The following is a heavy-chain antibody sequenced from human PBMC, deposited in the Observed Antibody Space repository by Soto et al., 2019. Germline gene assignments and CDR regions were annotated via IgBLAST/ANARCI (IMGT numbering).Heavy chain of an antibody. J-gene: IGHJ4*02. Sequence: SVKVSCKASGGTFSSYAISWVRQAPGQGLEWMGGIIPIFGTANYAQKFRGRVTITADESTSTAYMELSSLRSEDTAVYYCARTPDYYYDSSGYPYYFDYWGQGTLVTVSS. CDR3: ARTPDYYYDSSGYPYYFDY. D-gene: IGHD3-22*01. CDR2: IIPIFGTA. V-gene: IGHV1-69*13. CDR1: GGTFSSYA.